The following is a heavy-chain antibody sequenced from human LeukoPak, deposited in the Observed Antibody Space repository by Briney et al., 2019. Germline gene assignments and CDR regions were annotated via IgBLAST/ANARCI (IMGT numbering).Heavy chain of an antibody. D-gene: IGHD3-22*01. Sequence: ETLPLTCAVYGGSFSGYYWSWIRQPPGKGLEWIGEINHSGSTNYNPSLKSRVTISVDTSKNQFSLKLSSVTAADTAVYYCARLEHYYDSSGKEYYFDYWGQGTLVTVSS. CDR2: INHSGST. V-gene: IGHV4-34*01. CDR3: ARLEHYYDSSGKEYYFDY. J-gene: IGHJ4*02. CDR1: GGSFSGYY.